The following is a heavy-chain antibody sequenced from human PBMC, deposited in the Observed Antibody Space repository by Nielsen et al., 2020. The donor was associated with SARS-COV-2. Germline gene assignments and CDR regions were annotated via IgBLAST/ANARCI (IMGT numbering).Heavy chain of an antibody. J-gene: IGHJ4*02. Sequence: SVKVSCKASGGTFSSHAINWVRQAPGQGLEWMGRIIPILVKPNYPQHFQGRVTITADKSTNTVHMELSSLTSEDTAVYYCARASGSDFRRGHYFDNWGQGTLVTVSS. V-gene: IGHV1-69*04. D-gene: IGHD3-3*01. CDR2: IIPILVKP. CDR3: ARASGSDFRRGHYFDN. CDR1: GGTFSSHA.